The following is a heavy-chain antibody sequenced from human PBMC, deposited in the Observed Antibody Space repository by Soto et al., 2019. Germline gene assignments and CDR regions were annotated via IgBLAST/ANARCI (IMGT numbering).Heavy chain of an antibody. CDR2: IYPGDSDT. V-gene: IGHV5-51*01. CDR1: GSTVTDYW. D-gene: IGHD4-4*01. J-gene: IGHJ6*02. Sequence: GESLKISCKGPGSTVTDYWIGWVLLLPGNGLEWLSIIYPGDSDTRYSPSFQGHVSITVDKSPSTAYLQWNTLKASDTAMYYCARHLSNFLYYYYAMDVWGQGTTVTVSS. CDR3: ARHLSNFLYYYYAMDV.